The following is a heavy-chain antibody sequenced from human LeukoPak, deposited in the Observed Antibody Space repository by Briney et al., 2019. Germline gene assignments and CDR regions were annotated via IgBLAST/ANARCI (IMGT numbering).Heavy chain of an antibody. Sequence: PGGSLRLSCAASGFTFSSYEMNWVRQAPGKGLEWVSYISSSGSTIYYADSVKGRFSISRDNAKNSLDLQMNSLRVEDTGVYYCARADYYGSPGHFGMDVWGRGTTVTVSS. CDR2: ISSSGSTI. J-gene: IGHJ6*02. D-gene: IGHD3-10*01. CDR3: ARADYYGSPGHFGMDV. V-gene: IGHV3-48*03. CDR1: GFTFSSYE.